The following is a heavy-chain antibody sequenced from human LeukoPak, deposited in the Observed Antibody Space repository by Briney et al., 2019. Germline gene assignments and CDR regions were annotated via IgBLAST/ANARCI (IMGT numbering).Heavy chain of an antibody. Sequence: GGSLRLSCTTSGFSFGDYAMSWVRQAPGKGLEWVGFIRTKAYGGTADYAASVEDRFTISRDDSKGIAYLQMNSLKTEDTAVYYCTTDNSYRITIFGVPKWYYYMDVWGKGTTVTVSS. CDR1: GFSFGDYA. CDR2: IRTKAYGGTA. J-gene: IGHJ6*03. D-gene: IGHD3-3*01. V-gene: IGHV3-49*04. CDR3: TTDNSYRITIFGVPKWYYYMDV.